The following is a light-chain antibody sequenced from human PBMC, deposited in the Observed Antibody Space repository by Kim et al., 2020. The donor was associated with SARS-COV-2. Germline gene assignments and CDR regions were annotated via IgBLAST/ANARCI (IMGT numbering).Light chain of an antibody. CDR3: YSTDSSGNHWV. CDR2: EDS. Sequence: SYELTQPPSVSVSPGQTARITCSGDALPKKYAYWYQQKSGQAPVLVIYEDSKRPSGIPERFPGSSSGTMATLTISGAQVEDEADYYCYSTDSSGNHWVFGGGTQLTVL. CDR1: ALPKKY. J-gene: IGLJ3*02. V-gene: IGLV3-10*01.